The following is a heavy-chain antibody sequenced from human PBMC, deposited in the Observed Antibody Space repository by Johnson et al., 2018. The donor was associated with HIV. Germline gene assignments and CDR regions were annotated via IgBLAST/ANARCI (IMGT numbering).Heavy chain of an antibody. CDR1: GFTVSSNY. V-gene: IGHV3-30-3*01. CDR2: ISYDGSNK. D-gene: IGHD6-13*01. CDR3: TRAGQGAYSSSWYGTLGAFDI. Sequence: QVQLVESGGGLVQPGGSLRLSCAVSGFTVSSNYMSWVRQAPGKGLEWVAVISYDGSNKYYADSVKGRFTISRDNSKNTLYLQMNSLRAEDTAVYYCTRAGQGAYSSSWYGTLGAFDIWGQGTMVTVSS. J-gene: IGHJ3*02.